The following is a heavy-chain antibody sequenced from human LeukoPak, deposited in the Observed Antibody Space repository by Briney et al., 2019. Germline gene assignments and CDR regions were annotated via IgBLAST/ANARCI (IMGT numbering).Heavy chain of an antibody. Sequence: SLRLSCAASGFTFDDYAMHWVRQAPGKGLEWVSGISWNSGSIGYADSVKGRFTISRDNAKNSLYLQMNSLRTEDTALYYCAKDGGGMDVWGQGTTVTVSS. CDR1: GFTFDDYA. J-gene: IGHJ6*02. CDR3: AKDGGGMDV. V-gene: IGHV3-9*01. CDR2: ISWNSGSI.